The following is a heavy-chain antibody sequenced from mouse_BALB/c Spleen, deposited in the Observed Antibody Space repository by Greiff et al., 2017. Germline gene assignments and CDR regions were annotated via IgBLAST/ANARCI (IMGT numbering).Heavy chain of an antibody. Sequence: QVTLKESGPGLVAPSQSLSITCTVSGFSLTGYGVNWVRQPPGKGLEWLGMIWGDGSTDYNSALKSRLSISKDNSKSQVFLKMNSLQTDDTARYYCARGGLDSSGYGPFAYWGQGTLVTVSA. CDR2: IWGDGST. CDR1: GFSLTGYG. V-gene: IGHV2-6-7*01. J-gene: IGHJ3*01. D-gene: IGHD3-2*01. CDR3: ARGGLDSSGYGPFAY.